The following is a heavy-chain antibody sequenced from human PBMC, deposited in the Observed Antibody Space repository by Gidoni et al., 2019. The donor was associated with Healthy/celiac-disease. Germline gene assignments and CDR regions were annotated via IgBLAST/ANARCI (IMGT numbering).Heavy chain of an antibody. CDR1: GGSFSGYY. Sequence: QVQLQPWGDGLLKPSETLSLTCAVYGGSFSGYYWSWIRQPPGKGLEWIGEINHSGSTNYNPSLKSRVTISVDTSKNQFSLKLSSVTAADTAVYYCAVENSYGMDVWGQGTTVTVSS. J-gene: IGHJ6*02. CDR2: INHSGST. CDR3: AVENSYGMDV. V-gene: IGHV4-34*01.